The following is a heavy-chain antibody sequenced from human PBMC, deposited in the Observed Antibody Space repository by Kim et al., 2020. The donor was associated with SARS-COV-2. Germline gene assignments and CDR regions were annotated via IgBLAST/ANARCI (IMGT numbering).Heavy chain of an antibody. CDR3: AREGGIVVVPAAFDY. D-gene: IGHD2-2*01. Sequence: VKGRFTITRDNAKNSLYHQMNSLRAEDTAVYYCAREGGIVVVPAAFDYWGQGTLVTVSS. J-gene: IGHJ4*02. V-gene: IGHV3-21*01.